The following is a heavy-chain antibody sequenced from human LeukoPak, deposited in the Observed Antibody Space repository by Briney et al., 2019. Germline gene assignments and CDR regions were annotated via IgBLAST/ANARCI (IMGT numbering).Heavy chain of an antibody. J-gene: IGHJ5*02. V-gene: IGHV3-21*01. CDR1: GFTFSSYS. CDR3: ARESKDKYSRWFDP. Sequence: PGGSLRLSCAASGFTFSSYSMNWVRQAPGKGLEWVSSISSSSSYIYYADSVKGRFTISRDNAKNSLYLQMNSLRAEDTAVYYCARESKDKYSRWFDPWGQGTLVTVSS. D-gene: IGHD1-26*01. CDR2: ISSSSSYI.